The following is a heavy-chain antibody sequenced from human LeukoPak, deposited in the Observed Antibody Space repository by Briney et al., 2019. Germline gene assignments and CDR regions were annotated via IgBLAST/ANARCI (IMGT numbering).Heavy chain of an antibody. V-gene: IGHV3-23*01. CDR2: ISGSGGST. CDR3: AKSSSRYYDSSGQYTDY. Sequence: GGSLRLSCAASGLSLSSYSMNWVRQAPGKGLEWVSAISGSGGSTYYADSVKGRFTISRDNSKNTLYLQMNSQRAEDTAVYYCAKSSSRYYDSSGQYTDYWGQGTLVTVSS. D-gene: IGHD3-22*01. CDR1: GLSLSSYS. J-gene: IGHJ4*02.